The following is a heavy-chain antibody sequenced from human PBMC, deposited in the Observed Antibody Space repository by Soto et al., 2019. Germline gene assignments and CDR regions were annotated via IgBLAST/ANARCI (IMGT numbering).Heavy chain of an antibody. CDR1: SGSISSTIYS. CDR3: ARGGIFGVGILPHVFDS. CDR2: IFYSGST. J-gene: IGHJ5*01. D-gene: IGHD3-3*01. V-gene: IGHV4-39*01. Sequence: SETLSLTCTVSSGSISSTIYSWDWIRQPPGKGLEWIGSIFYSGSTYYNPSLKSRVTISVDRSKNQFSLTLTSVTAADTAVYYCARGGIFGVGILPHVFDSWGQGTLVLVSS.